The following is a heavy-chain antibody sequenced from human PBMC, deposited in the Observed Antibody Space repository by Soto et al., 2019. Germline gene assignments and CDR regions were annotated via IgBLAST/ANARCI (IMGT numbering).Heavy chain of an antibody. CDR3: ARHSRGNFDY. D-gene: IGHD3-10*01. CDR1: GGSISSYY. J-gene: IGHJ4*02. V-gene: IGHV4-59*08. Sequence: SETLSLTCTVSGGSISSYYWSWIRQPPGKGLEWIGYIYYSGSTNYNPSLKSRVTISVDTSKNQFSLKLSSVTAADTAVYYCARHSRGNFDYWGQGALVTVSS. CDR2: IYYSGST.